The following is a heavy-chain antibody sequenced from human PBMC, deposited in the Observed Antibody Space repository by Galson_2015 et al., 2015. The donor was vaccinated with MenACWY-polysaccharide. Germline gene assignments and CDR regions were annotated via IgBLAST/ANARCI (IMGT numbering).Heavy chain of an antibody. CDR2: ISSSGYNT. J-gene: IGHJ4*02. CDR3: AKVTMINRPSPFDY. CDR1: GFTFTNYA. D-gene: IGHD3-22*01. Sequence: SLRLSCAASGFTFTNYAMSWVRKAPGKGLEWVSTISSSGYNTYYADSVKGRFTISRDYSKNTLYLQMNSLRAEDTALFYCAKVTMINRPSPFDYWGQGTLVTVSS. V-gene: IGHV3-23*01.